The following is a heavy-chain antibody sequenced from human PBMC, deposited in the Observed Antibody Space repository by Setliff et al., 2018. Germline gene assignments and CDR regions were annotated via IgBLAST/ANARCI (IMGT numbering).Heavy chain of an antibody. Sequence: SCKVSGFTFGDYTMSWVRQAPGKGLEWVGFIRSKESGGTTEYAASVKGRITISRDDSKSIAYLQMNSLKSEDTAVYYCSREWAFDYWGQGTLVTVSS. CDR3: SREWAFDY. J-gene: IGHJ4*02. CDR1: GFTFGDYT. V-gene: IGHV3-49*04. CDR2: IRSKESGGTT.